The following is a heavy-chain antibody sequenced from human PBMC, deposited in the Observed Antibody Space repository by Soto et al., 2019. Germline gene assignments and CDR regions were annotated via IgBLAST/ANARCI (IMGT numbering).Heavy chain of an antibody. Sequence: ASVKVSCKASGYTFTSYDINWVRQATGQGLEWMGWMNPNSGNTGYAQKFQGRVTMTRNTSISTAYMELSSLRSEDTAVYYCAGAIRYCTNGVCQFDYWGQGTLVTVSS. CDR2: MNPNSGNT. J-gene: IGHJ4*02. CDR3: AGAIRYCTNGVCQFDY. V-gene: IGHV1-8*01. CDR1: GYTFTSYD. D-gene: IGHD2-8*01.